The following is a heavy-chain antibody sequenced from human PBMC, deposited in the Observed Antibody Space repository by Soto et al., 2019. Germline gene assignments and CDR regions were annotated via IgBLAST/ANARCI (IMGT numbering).Heavy chain of an antibody. J-gene: IGHJ4*02. V-gene: IGHV3-23*01. CDR1: GFTFSNYA. Sequence: EVHLLESGGGLIQPGGSLRLSCAASGFTFSNYAMSWVRQAPGKGLEWVATINGDAGNTYYADFVKGRFSVSRDNSESTLFLEMSSLRAADTAVSYFTIIPITTPVTHYFDDWGQGTRVTVSS. CDR2: INGDAGNT. D-gene: IGHD3-3*01. CDR3: TIIPITTPVTHYFDD.